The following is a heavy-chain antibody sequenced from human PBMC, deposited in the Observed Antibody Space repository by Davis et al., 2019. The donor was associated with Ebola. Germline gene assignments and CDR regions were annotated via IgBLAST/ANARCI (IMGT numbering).Heavy chain of an antibody. CDR1: GFTFSSYW. J-gene: IGHJ6*02. CDR2: IKQDGSEK. D-gene: IGHD3-22*01. CDR3: ARGDYYDSSGYPYYYYYGMDV. V-gene: IGHV3-7*01. Sequence: PGGSLRLSCAASGFTFSSYWMSWVRQAPGKGLEWVANIKQDGSEKYYVDSVKGRFTISRDNAKNSLYLQMNSLRAEDTAVYYCARGDYYDSSGYPYYYYYGMDVWGQGTTVTVSS.